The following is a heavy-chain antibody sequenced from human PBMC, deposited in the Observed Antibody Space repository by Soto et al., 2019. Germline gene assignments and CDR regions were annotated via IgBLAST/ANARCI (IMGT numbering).Heavy chain of an antibody. Sequence: SETLSLTCPVYGVHSSGYYWSWIRLPPGKEREWIGEINHSGSTNHNPSLKSRVPISVDMSKNQFSLKLSSVTPADTAGYYCARGGRQQLIPTPISYKIDYWGQVTLVNVS. CDR1: GVHSSGYY. V-gene: IGHV4-34*01. CDR3: ARGGRQQLIPTPISYKIDY. D-gene: IGHD6-13*01. CDR2: INHSGST. J-gene: IGHJ4*02.